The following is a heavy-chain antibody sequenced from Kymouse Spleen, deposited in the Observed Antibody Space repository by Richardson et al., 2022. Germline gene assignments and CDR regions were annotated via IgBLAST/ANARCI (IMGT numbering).Heavy chain of an antibody. CDR2: IWYDGSNK. CDR1: GFTFSSYG. Sequence: QVQLVESGGGVVQPGRSLRLSCAASGFTFSSYGMHWVRQAPGKGLEWVAVIWYDGSNKYYADSVKGRFTISRDNSKNTLYLQMNSLRAEDTAVYYCARENWNYGDDAFDIWGQGTMVTVSS. CDR3: ARENWNYGDDAFDI. V-gene: IGHV3-33*01. D-gene: IGHD1-7*01. J-gene: IGHJ3*02.